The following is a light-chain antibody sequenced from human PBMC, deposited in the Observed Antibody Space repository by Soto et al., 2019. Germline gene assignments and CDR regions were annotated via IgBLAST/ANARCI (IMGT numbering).Light chain of an antibody. CDR2: ENN. CDR3: GTWDSSLNGYV. CDR1: TSNIGNNY. V-gene: IGLV1-51*02. Sequence: QSVLTQPTSVSAAPGQKVTISCSGSTSNIGNNYVSWYQQVPGTAPKLLIYENNKRPSGIPDRFSGSKSGTSATLGITGLQTGDEADYYCGTWDSSLNGYVFGTGTKLTVL. J-gene: IGLJ1*01.